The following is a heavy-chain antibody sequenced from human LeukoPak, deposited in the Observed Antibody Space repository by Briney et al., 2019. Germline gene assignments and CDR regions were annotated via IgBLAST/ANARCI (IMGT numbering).Heavy chain of an antibody. CDR1: GYTFTSYY. CDR2: INPSGGST. CDR3: ARVSLYGDYYFDY. V-gene: IGHV1-46*01. Sequence: ASVKVSCKASGYTFTSYYMHWVRHAPRQGLEWMGIINPSGGSTSYAQKFQGRVTMTRDTSTSTVYMELSSLRSEDTAAYYCARVSLYGDYYFDYWGQGTLVTVSS. D-gene: IGHD4-17*01. J-gene: IGHJ4*02.